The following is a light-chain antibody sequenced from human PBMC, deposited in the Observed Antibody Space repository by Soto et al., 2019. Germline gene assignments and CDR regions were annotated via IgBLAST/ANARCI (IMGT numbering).Light chain of an antibody. CDR1: SSDVGGFDH. J-gene: IGLJ1*01. Sequence: QSALTQPASVSGSPGRSITISCTGASSDVGGFDHVSWYQQHPGKVPRLLIYDVSSRPSGVSDRFSGSKSGNTASLTISGLQAEDEADYYCNSFTTTNPYVFGTGTKLTVL. CDR3: NSFTTTNPYV. V-gene: IGLV2-14*03. CDR2: DVS.